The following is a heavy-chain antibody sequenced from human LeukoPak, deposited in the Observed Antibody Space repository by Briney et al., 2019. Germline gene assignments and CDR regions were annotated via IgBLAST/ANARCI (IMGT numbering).Heavy chain of an antibody. V-gene: IGHV5-10-1*01. CDR3: AKGLDDYGDSPFDY. Sequence: GESLKISCKGSGYSFTSYWISWVRQMPGKGLEWMGRIDPSDSYTNYSPSFQGHVTNSADKSISTAYLQWSSLKASDTAMYYCAKGLDDYGDSPFDYWGQGTLVTVSS. CDR1: GYSFTSYW. CDR2: IDPSDSYT. D-gene: IGHD4-17*01. J-gene: IGHJ4*02.